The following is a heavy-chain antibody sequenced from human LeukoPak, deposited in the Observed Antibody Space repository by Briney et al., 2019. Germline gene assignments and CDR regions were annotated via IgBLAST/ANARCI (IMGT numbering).Heavy chain of an antibody. CDR3: AREAYGGNSDYYYGMDV. D-gene: IGHD4-23*01. CDR2: ISTSGSTI. Sequence: PGGSLGLSCAASGFTFSDYYMSWIRQAPGKGLEWISYISTSGSTIFYADSVKGRFTISRDNAKNSLYLQMNSLRAEDTAVYYCAREAYGGNSDYYYGMDVWGQGTTVTVSS. CDR1: GFTFSDYY. V-gene: IGHV3-11*01. J-gene: IGHJ6*02.